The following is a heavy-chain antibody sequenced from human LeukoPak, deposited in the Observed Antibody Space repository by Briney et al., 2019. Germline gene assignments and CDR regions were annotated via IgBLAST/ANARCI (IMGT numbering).Heavy chain of an antibody. Sequence: GRSLRLSCAASGFTFSSYAMHWVRQAPGKGLEWVAVISYDGSNKYYADSVKGRFTISRDNSKSTLYLQMNSLRAEDTAVYYCARGKDYYGSGTSWGQGTLVTVSS. CDR3: ARGKDYYGSGTS. CDR1: GFTFSSYA. CDR2: ISYDGSNK. V-gene: IGHV3-30-3*01. J-gene: IGHJ5*02. D-gene: IGHD3-10*01.